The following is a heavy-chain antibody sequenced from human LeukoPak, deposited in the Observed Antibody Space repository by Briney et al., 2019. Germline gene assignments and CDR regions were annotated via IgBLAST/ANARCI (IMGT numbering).Heavy chain of an antibody. D-gene: IGHD2-15*01. J-gene: IGHJ4*02. CDR3: ARRRYCSGGSCYPLDY. Sequence: SETLSLTCTVSGGSISGYYWIWIRQSPGKGLEWIGHIHDSGSTTYNPSLKSRVTISVDTSKNQFSLKLSSVTAADTAVYYCARRRYCSGGSCYPLDYWGQGTLVTVSS. V-gene: IGHV4-59*12. CDR2: IHDSGST. CDR1: GGSISGYY.